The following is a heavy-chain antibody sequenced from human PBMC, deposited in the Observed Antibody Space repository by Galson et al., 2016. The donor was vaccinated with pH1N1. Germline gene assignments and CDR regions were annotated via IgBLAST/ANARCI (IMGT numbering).Heavy chain of an antibody. CDR1: GFSISTYW. CDR2: IGQDGSKI. J-gene: IGHJ4*02. CDR3: ARAIGAADSL. Sequence: SLRLSCAASGFSISTYWMTWVRQAPGKGLEWVANIGQDGSKIYYVDSVKGRFTISRDKAKNSLYLQMNSLRREDTAVYYCARAIGAADSLWGQGTLVTVSS. D-gene: IGHD6-13*01. V-gene: IGHV3-7*03.